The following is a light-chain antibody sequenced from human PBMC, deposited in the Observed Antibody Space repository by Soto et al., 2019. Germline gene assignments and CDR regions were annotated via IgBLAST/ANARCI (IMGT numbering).Light chain of an antibody. CDR2: AAY. Sequence: DIQMTQSPSSLSASVGDRVTFTCRASQSISSWLAWYQQKPGKAQKLLIYAAYTLQSGVQSRFSGSGSGTDFTLTIRCLQSEDFATYYCKQYNSYSYTFGQGTRLEIK. V-gene: IGKV1-5*01. CDR3: KQYNSYSYT. J-gene: IGKJ5*01. CDR1: QSISSW.